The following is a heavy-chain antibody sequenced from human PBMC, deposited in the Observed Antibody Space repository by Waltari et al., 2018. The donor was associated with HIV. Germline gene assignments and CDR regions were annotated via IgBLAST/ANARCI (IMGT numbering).Heavy chain of an antibody. V-gene: IGHV4-61*01. CDR1: GGSVSHGSYY. CDR2: IYYSGST. CDR3: AKFNYGSGSYYNGGY. J-gene: IGHJ4*02. Sequence: QVQLQESGPGLVKPSETLSLTCTVSGGSVSHGSYYWSWIRQPPGKGLEWIGYIYYSGSTNYNPSLKSRVTISVDTSKNQFSLRLCSVTAADTAVYYCAKFNYGSGSYYNGGYWGQGTLVTVSS. D-gene: IGHD3-10*01.